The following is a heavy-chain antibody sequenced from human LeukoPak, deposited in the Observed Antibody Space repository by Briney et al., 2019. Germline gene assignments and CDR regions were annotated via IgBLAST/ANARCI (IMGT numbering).Heavy chain of an antibody. J-gene: IGHJ4*02. Sequence: GGSLRLSCVASGFIFSDYAMNWVRQAPGKGLEWVANIKQDGSEKYYVDSVKGRFTISRDNAKNSLYLQMNSLRAEDTAVYYCAKTQNIRGYSYGYKDWGQGTLVTVSS. D-gene: IGHD5-18*01. CDR3: AKTQNIRGYSYGYKD. V-gene: IGHV3-7*02. CDR1: GFIFSDYA. CDR2: IKQDGSEK.